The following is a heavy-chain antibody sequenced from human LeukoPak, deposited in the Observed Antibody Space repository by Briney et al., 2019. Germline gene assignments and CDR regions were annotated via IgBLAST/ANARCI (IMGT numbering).Heavy chain of an antibody. CDR1: GFTFSSYA. V-gene: IGHV3-23*01. CDR3: AKYYYDNASYYRS. Sequence: PGGSLRLSCAASGFTFSSYAMSWVRRAPGKGLEWVSTITGSGGDGGGTFYADSVKGRFTISRDNSRNTLFLQMSSLRAEDTAVYYCAKYYYDNASYYRSWGQGTLVTVSS. CDR2: ITGSGGDGGGT. D-gene: IGHD3-22*01. J-gene: IGHJ4*02.